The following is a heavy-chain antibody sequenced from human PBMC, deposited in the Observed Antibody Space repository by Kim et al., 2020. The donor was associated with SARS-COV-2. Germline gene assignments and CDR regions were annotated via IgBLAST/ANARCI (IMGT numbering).Heavy chain of an antibody. CDR3: ARARGYDSSGYYPYYYYYAMGV. Sequence: GGSLRLSCAASGFTFSDHYMDWVRQAPGKGLEWVGRTRNKANSYTTEYAAAVKGSFTISIDDSKNSLYLQMNSLKTEDTAVYYCARARGYDSSGYYPYYYYYAMGVWGQAATVTVSS. CDR2: TRNKANSYTT. CDR1: GFTFSDHY. D-gene: IGHD3-22*01. V-gene: IGHV3-72*01. J-gene: IGHJ6*01.